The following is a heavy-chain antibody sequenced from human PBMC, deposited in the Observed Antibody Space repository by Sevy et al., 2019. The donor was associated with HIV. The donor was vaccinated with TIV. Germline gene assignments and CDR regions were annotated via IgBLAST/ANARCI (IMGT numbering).Heavy chain of an antibody. Sequence: GGSPRLSCAASGFTFSNAWMSWVRQAPGKGLEWVGRIKSKTDGGTTDYAAPVKGRFTISRDDSKNTRYLQMNSLKTGETAGYYCTTRLEDYYYYGMDVWGQGTTVTVSS. V-gene: IGHV3-15*01. CDR3: TTRLEDYYYYGMDV. J-gene: IGHJ6*02. CDR1: GFTFSNAW. CDR2: IKSKTDGGTT.